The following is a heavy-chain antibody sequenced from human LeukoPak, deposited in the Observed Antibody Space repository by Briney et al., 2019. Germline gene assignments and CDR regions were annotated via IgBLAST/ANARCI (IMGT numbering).Heavy chain of an antibody. Sequence: PGGSLRLSCAASGFTFSSYSMNWVRQAPGKGLEWVSSISSSSSYIYYADSVKGRFTISRDNAKNSLYLQMNSLRAEDTAVYYCARERRITIFGVVSGFDYWGQGTLVTVSS. CDR3: ARERRITIFGVVSGFDY. CDR1: GFTFSSYS. CDR2: ISSSSSYI. D-gene: IGHD3-3*01. J-gene: IGHJ4*02. V-gene: IGHV3-21*01.